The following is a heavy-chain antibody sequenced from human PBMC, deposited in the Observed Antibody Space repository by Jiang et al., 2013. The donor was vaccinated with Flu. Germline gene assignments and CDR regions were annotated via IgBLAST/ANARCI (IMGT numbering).Heavy chain of an antibody. J-gene: IGHJ6*02. V-gene: IGHV1-69*01. CDR1: GGTFSSYA. CDR2: IIPIFGTA. CDR3: ARDEVQQLVRNHYYYYGMDV. Sequence: SGAEVKKPGSSVKVSCKASGGTFSSYAISWVRQAPGQGLEWMGGIIPIFGTANYAQKFQGRVTITADESTSTAYMELSSLRSEDTAVYYCARDEVQQLVRNHYYYYGMDVWGQGTTVTVSS. D-gene: IGHD6-13*01.